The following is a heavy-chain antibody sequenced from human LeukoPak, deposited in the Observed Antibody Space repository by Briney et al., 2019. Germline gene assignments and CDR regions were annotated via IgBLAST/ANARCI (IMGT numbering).Heavy chain of an antibody. CDR1: GFTISSYW. V-gene: IGHV3-7*01. CDR2: IKQDGSEK. CDR3: AVGRGWLIDY. Sequence: GGSLRLSCAASGFTISSYWMNWVRQAPGKGLEWVANIKQDGSEKKYVDSVKGRFTISRDNTQNSLYLQMNNLRVEDTAVYYCAVGRGWLIDYWGQGTLVTASS. D-gene: IGHD3-22*01. J-gene: IGHJ4*02.